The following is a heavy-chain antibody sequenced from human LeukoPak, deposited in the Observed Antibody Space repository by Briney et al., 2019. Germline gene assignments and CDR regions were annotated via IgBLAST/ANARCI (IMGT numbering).Heavy chain of an antibody. CDR3: SRSRDSGAFYFDS. J-gene: IGHJ4*02. CDR2: IYNDGSSR. V-gene: IGHV3-74*01. Sequence: GGSLRLSCAASGFTFSAYWMHWVRQAPGKGLVWVSRIYNDGSSRSYADSVKGRFTISRDNAKNTLYLQMNGLRAEDTALYFCSRSRDSGAFYFDSWGQGALVTVSS. D-gene: IGHD2-15*01. CDR1: GFTFSAYW.